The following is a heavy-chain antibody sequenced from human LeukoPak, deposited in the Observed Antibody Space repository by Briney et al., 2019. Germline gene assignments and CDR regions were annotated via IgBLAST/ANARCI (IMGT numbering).Heavy chain of an antibody. Sequence: GGSLRLSCAASGFTFTSYGMHWVRQAPGKGLEWVAVISYDGSNKYYADSVKGRFTISRDNSKNTLYLQMNSLRAEDTAVYYCAKLAQVVAATTDFDYWGQGTLVTVSS. J-gene: IGHJ4*02. D-gene: IGHD2-15*01. CDR3: AKLAQVVAATTDFDY. CDR2: ISYDGSNK. V-gene: IGHV3-30*18. CDR1: GFTFTSYG.